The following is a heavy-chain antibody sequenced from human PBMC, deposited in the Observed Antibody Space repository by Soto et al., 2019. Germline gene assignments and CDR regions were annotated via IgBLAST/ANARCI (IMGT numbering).Heavy chain of an antibody. CDR1: GGFMIGYY. CDR2: VHYRRSS. Sequence: PPEPLSLTCSVSGGFMIGYYWTLIRQAPGKGLEWLGYVHYRRSSNYNPSLKSRVTISVDTSKNQFSLNLRSVTAADTAVYFCARVYGSPAYYFDYWGRGTLVTVSS. V-gene: IGHV4-59*01. CDR3: ARVYGSPAYYFDY. D-gene: IGHD3-10*01. J-gene: IGHJ4*02.